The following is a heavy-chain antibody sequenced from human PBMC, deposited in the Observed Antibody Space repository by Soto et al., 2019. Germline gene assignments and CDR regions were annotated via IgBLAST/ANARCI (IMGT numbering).Heavy chain of an antibody. V-gene: IGHV4-4*07. CDR2: FYITGSA. J-gene: IGHJ5*02. CDR3: ARDDYYNSNNWFDP. D-gene: IGHD3-22*01. CDR1: GVSININY. Sequence: PSETLSLTCTVSGVSININYWSWIRQPAGKGLEWIGRFYITGSANYNPSLKSRVTMSLDKSKNQLSLKLSSVTAADTAVYYCARDDYYNSNNWFDPWGQGIQVTVSS.